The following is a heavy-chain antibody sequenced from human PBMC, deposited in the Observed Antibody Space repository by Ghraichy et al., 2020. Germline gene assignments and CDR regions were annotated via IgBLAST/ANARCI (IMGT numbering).Heavy chain of an antibody. CDR3: ARGSSSWHLD. CDR2: IYHSGST. J-gene: IGHJ4*02. V-gene: IGHV4-30-2*01. D-gene: IGHD6-13*01. Sequence: LRLSCAVSGGSISSGGYSWSWIRQPPGKGLEWIGYIYHSGSTYYNPSLKSRVTISVDRSKNQFSLKLSSVTAADTAVYYCARGSSSWHLDWGQGTLVTVSS. CDR1: GGSISSGGYS.